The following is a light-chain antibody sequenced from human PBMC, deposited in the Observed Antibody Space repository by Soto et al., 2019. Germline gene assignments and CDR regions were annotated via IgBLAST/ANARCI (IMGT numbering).Light chain of an antibody. CDR2: TAS. Sequence: DIQMTQSPSTLSASVGDRVTITCRASQSISGFLAWYQQKPGRAPKLLIYTASTLASGVPSRFSGSGSETEFTLTISSLXXXXFATYYCQQYKYYSTFGQGTKLEIK. V-gene: IGKV1-5*03. J-gene: IGKJ2*01. CDR3: QQYKYYST. CDR1: QSISGF.